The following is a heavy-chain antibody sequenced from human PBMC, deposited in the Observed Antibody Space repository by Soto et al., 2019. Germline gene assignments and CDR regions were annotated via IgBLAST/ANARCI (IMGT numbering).Heavy chain of an antibody. CDR3: ASDCSSTSCYRYFDY. Sequence: ASVKVSCKASGYTFTSYGISWVRQAPGQGLEWMGWISAYNGNTNYAQKLQGRVTMNTDTSTRTAYMELRSLRSDDTAVYYCASDCSSTSCYRYFDYWGQGTLVTVSS. V-gene: IGHV1-18*04. J-gene: IGHJ4*02. D-gene: IGHD2-2*02. CDR1: GYTFTSYG. CDR2: ISAYNGNT.